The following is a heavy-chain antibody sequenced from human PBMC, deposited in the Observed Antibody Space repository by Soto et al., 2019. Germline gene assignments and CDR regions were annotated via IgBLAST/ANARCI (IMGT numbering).Heavy chain of an antibody. CDR1: GGSISSGGHY. J-gene: IGHJ4*02. Sequence: QVQLQESGPGLVKPSQALSLICTVSGGSISSGGHYWSWIRQHPGKGLEWIGYIYYTGTTYYNPCLRSRLTISVDSSRNQFSLRLSSVTAADTAVYYCAREDETSNYFDYWGQGTLVTVSS. CDR2: IYYTGTT. D-gene: IGHD2-2*01. V-gene: IGHV4-31*03. CDR3: AREDETSNYFDY.